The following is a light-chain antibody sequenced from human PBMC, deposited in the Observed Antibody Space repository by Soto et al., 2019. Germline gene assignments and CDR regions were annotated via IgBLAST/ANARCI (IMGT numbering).Light chain of an antibody. CDR1: QSVSSN. Sequence: EIVMTQSPATLSVSPGERATLSCRASQSVSSNLAWYQQKPGQAPRLLIYDASTRATDIPDRFSGRGSGTDFTLTISRLEPEDVAVFYCQQYAESPIALGQGTRLEIK. CDR3: QQYAESPIA. J-gene: IGKJ5*01. V-gene: IGKV3-15*01. CDR2: DAS.